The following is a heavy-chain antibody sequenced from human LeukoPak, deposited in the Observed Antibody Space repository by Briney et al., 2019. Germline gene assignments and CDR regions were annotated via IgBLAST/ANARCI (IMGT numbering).Heavy chain of an antibody. Sequence: SETLSLTCTVSGGSISSYYWSWIRQPAGKGLEWIGRIYTSGSTNYNPSLKSRVTMSVDTSKNQFSLKLSSVTAADTAVYYCARGPKRAVVPAARLFDYWGQGTLVAVSS. V-gene: IGHV4-4*07. J-gene: IGHJ4*02. CDR2: IYTSGST. CDR1: GGSISSYY. D-gene: IGHD2-2*01. CDR3: ARGPKRAVVPAARLFDY.